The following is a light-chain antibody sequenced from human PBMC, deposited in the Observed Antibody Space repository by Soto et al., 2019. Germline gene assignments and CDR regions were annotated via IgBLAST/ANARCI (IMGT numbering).Light chain of an antibody. CDR1: QSVSSN. V-gene: IGKV3-15*01. Sequence: EIVMTQSPATLSVSPGERATLSCRASQSVSSNLTWYQQKPGQAPSLLIYGASTRATGIPARFSGSGSGTEFTLNISSMQSEDFAVYYCQQYNNWPPITFGQGTRLEIK. CDR2: GAS. J-gene: IGKJ5*01. CDR3: QQYNNWPPIT.